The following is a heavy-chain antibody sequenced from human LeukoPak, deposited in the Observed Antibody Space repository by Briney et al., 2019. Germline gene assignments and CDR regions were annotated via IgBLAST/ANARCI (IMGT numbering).Heavy chain of an antibody. J-gene: IGHJ4*02. V-gene: IGHV1-2*02. CDR2: INPNSGDI. D-gene: IGHD4-23*01. CDR1: GYTFTGHY. CDR3: ARPDGDSGGNYGC. Sequence: ASVKVSCKASGYTFTGHYMHWVRQAPGRGPEWMGWINPNSGDINYAQKFQGRVTMTRDTSISTAYMELSRLRSDDTAVYYCARPDGDSGGNYGCRGQGTLVTVSS.